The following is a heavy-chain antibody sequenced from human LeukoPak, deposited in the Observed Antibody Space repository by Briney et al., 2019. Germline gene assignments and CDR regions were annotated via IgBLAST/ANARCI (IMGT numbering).Heavy chain of an antibody. CDR2: ISSSSSYI. CDR3: ASNRITMVRGNNWFDP. CDR1: GFTFSNYS. V-gene: IGHV3-21*01. J-gene: IGHJ5*02. Sequence: GGSLRLSCAASGFTFSNYSMNWVRQAPGKGLEWVSSISSSSSYIYYADSVKGRFTISRDNAKNSLYLQMNSLRAEDTAVYYCASNRITMVRGNNWFDPWGQGTLVTVSS. D-gene: IGHD3-10*01.